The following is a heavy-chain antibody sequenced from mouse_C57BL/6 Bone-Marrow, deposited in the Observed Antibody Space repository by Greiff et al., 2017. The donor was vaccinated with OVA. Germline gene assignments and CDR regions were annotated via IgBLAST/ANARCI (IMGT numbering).Heavy chain of an antibody. CDR2: IYPGNSDT. CDR1: GYTFTSYW. Sequence: VHVKQSGTVLARPGASVKMSCKTSGYTFTSYWMHWVKQRPGQGLEWIGAIYPGNSDTSYKQKFKGKAKLTAVTSASTAYMELSSLTNEDSAVYYCTSKRVYYGSSYVAWFAYWGQGTLVTVSA. J-gene: IGHJ3*01. V-gene: IGHV1-5*01. D-gene: IGHD1-1*01. CDR3: TSKRVYYGSSYVAWFAY.